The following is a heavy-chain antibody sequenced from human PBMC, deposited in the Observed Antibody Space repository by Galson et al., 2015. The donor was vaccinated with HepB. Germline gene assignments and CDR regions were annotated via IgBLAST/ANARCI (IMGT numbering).Heavy chain of an antibody. CDR2: IEGDGSEK. CDR1: GFTFSTSW. D-gene: IGHD3-9*01. Sequence: SLRLSCAASGFTFSTSWMSWVRQAPGKGLEWVARIEGDGSEKNYVDSVKGRFTISRDNAKNSLFLQMDSLRVDDTAVYYCASVRYSAGLDVWGQGTTVTVSS. V-gene: IGHV3-7*01. CDR3: ASVRYSAGLDV. J-gene: IGHJ6*02.